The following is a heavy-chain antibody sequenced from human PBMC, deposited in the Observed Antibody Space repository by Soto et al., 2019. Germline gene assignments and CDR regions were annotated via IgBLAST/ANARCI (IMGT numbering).Heavy chain of an antibody. Sequence: HGESLKISCKGSGYSFTSYWISWVRQMPGKGLEWMGRIDPSDSYTNYSPSFQGHVTISADKSISTAYLQWSSLKASDTAVYYCARTSMQSRGYSYGHGGMDVWGQGTTVTVSS. V-gene: IGHV5-10-1*01. CDR2: IDPSDSYT. J-gene: IGHJ6*02. CDR3: ARTSMQSRGYSYGHGGMDV. CDR1: GYSFTSYW. D-gene: IGHD5-18*01.